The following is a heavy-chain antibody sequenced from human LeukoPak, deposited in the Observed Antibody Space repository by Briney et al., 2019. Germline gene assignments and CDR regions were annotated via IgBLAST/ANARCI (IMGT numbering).Heavy chain of an antibody. CDR2: INSDGSST. Sequence: GGSLRLSCAASGFTFSSYWMHWVRQAPGKGLVWVSRINSDGSSTSYADSVKGRFTISRDNAKNTLYLQMNSLRAEDTAVYYCARFDHGDFVGAADYWGQGTLVTVSS. CDR1: GFTFSSYW. V-gene: IGHV3-74*01. D-gene: IGHD4-17*01. CDR3: ARFDHGDFVGAADY. J-gene: IGHJ4*02.